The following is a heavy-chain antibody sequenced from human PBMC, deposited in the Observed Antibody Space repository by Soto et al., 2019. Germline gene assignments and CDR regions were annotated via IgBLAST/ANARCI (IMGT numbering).Heavy chain of an antibody. D-gene: IGHD2-15*01. Sequence: QVQLVESGGGVVQPGRSLRLSCAASGFTFSSYGMHWVRQAPGKGLEWVAVISYDGSNKYYADSAKGRFTISRDNSKNTLYLQMNSLRAEDTAVYYCAKDYGYCSGGSCYSSGWFDPWGQGTLVTVSS. J-gene: IGHJ5*02. V-gene: IGHV3-30*18. CDR1: GFTFSSYG. CDR2: ISYDGSNK. CDR3: AKDYGYCSGGSCYSSGWFDP.